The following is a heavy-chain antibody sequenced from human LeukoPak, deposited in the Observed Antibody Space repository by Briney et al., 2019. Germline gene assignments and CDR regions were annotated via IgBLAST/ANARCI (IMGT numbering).Heavy chain of an antibody. CDR3: ARDHADYGSGSYWFDP. V-gene: IGHV1-69*10. Sequence: GASVKVSCKGSGGTFSSYAISWGRQPPGQGREWVGGLFPIFGIANYAQKFQGRVTITADKSTSTAYMELSSLRTEDTAVYYCARDHADYGSGSYWFDPWGQGTLVTVSS. J-gene: IGHJ5*02. CDR1: GGTFSSYA. D-gene: IGHD3-10*01. CDR2: LFPIFGIA.